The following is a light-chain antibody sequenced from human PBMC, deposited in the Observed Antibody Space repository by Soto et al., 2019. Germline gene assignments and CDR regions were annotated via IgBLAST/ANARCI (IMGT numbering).Light chain of an antibody. V-gene: IGKV3-20*01. CDR1: QSVSSSY. CDR2: GAS. J-gene: IGKJ3*01. Sequence: ESVLTQSPGTLSMSPGERATLSCRASQSVSSSYLAWYQQKPGQAPRLLIYGASSRATGIPDRFSGSGSGKDFTLTITRLEPEDFAVYYCQQYASSPFTFGPGTKVDIK. CDR3: QQYASSPFT.